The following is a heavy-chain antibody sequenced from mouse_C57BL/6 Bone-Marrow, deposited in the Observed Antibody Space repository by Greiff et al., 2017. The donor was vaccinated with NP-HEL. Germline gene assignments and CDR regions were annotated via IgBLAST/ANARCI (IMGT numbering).Heavy chain of an antibody. Sequence: QVQLQQPGAELVRPGSSVKLSCKASGYTFTSYWMDWVKQRPGQGLEWIGNIYPSDSETHYNQKFKDKATLTVDKSSSTAYMQLSSLTPEDSAVYYCARRGDYGSIYYFDYWGQGTTLTVSS. J-gene: IGHJ2*01. V-gene: IGHV1-61*01. CDR3: ARRGDYGSIYYFDY. CDR2: IYPSDSET. D-gene: IGHD1-1*01. CDR1: GYTFTSYW.